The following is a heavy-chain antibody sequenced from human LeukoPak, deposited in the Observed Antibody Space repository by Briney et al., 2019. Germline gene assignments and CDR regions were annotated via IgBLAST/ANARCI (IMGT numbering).Heavy chain of an antibody. CDR2: ISSSGSTI. CDR3: ATTQDYYDSSGYYSVDY. V-gene: IGHV3-11*01. J-gene: IGHJ4*02. Sequence: GGSLRLSCAASGFTFSDYYMSWIRQAPGKGLEWVSYISSSGSTIYYADSVKGRFTISRDNAKNSLYLQMTSLRAEDTAVYYCATTQDYYDSSGYYSVDYWGQGTLVTVSS. CDR1: GFTFSDYY. D-gene: IGHD3-22*01.